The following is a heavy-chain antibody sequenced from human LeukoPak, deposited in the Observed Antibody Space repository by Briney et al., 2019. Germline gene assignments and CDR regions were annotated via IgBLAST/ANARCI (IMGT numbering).Heavy chain of an antibody. Sequence: GGSLRLSSAASGFTFDDYAMHWVRQAPGKGLEWVSGISWNSGSIGYADSVKGRFTISRDNAKNSLYLQMNSLRAEDTALHYCAKVGARYYFDYWGQGTLVTVSS. CDR2: ISWNSGSI. V-gene: IGHV3-9*01. J-gene: IGHJ4*02. CDR3: AKVGARYYFDY. CDR1: GFTFDDYA.